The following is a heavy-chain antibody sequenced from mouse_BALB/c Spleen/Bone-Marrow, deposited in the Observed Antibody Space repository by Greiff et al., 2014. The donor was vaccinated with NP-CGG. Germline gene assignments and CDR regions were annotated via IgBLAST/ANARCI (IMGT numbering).Heavy chain of an antibody. Sequence: VQLQQSGAELVKPGASVKLSCTASGFNIKDTYMHWVKQRPEQGLEWIGRIDPANGNTKYDPKFQGKATITADTSSNTAYLQLSSLTSEDTDVYYCVSYKYGWYFDVWGAGTTVTVSS. CDR3: VSYKYGWYFDV. D-gene: IGHD2-14*01. J-gene: IGHJ1*01. CDR1: GFNIKDTY. V-gene: IGHV14-3*02. CDR2: IDPANGNT.